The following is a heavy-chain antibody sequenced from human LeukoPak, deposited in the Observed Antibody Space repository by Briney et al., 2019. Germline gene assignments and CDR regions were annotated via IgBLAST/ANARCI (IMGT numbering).Heavy chain of an antibody. Sequence: SQTLSLTCTVSSGSISSGYYYWSWIRQPAGKGLEWIGRIYISGSTNYSPSLKSRVTISLDTSKNEFSPRLSSVTAADTAVYYCARVGYGYYVDYWGQGTLVTVSS. CDR1: SGSISSGYYY. V-gene: IGHV4-61*02. D-gene: IGHD5-18*01. CDR3: ARVGYGYYVDY. CDR2: IYISGST. J-gene: IGHJ4*02.